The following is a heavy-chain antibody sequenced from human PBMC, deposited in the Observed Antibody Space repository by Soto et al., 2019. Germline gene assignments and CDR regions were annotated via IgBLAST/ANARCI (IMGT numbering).Heavy chain of an antibody. Sequence: ASGKVACKVSAYTLTELSMHWVRQAPGKGLEWKGGYDHEDGETIYAQKFQGRVTMTEDTATDTAYMELSSLRSEDTAVYYCATCPLSGSTSCYGLVSWFDPWGQGTLVTVSS. CDR1: AYTLTELS. CDR2: YDHEDGET. J-gene: IGHJ5*02. D-gene: IGHD2-2*01. V-gene: IGHV1-24*01. CDR3: ATCPLSGSTSCYGLVSWFDP.